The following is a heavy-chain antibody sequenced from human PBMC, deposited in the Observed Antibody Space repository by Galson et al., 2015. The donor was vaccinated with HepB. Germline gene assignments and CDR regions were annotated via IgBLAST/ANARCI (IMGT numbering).Heavy chain of an antibody. CDR2: ISSTSSTI. Sequence: SLRLSCAASGFTFSNYKMNWVRQAPGKGLEWVSYISSTSSTIYYADSVKGRFTISRDNAKNSLYLQMNSLRDEDTAVYYRARDLRYFHFWSSSYYFDYWGQGTLVTVSS. V-gene: IGHV3-48*02. CDR1: GFTFSNYK. J-gene: IGHJ4*02. CDR3: ARDLRYFHFWSSSYYFDY. D-gene: IGHD3-3*01.